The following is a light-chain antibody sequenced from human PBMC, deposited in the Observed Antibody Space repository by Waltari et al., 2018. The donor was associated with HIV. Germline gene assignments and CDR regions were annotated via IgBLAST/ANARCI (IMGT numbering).Light chain of an antibody. V-gene: IGKV3-15*01. CDR2: GAS. CDR1: QNINNT. Sequence: EIVLTQSPATLSVSPGERRTLSCRASQNINNTLAWYQLKPGQAPRLLISGASTRATGIPARFSGSGSGTDFTLNIGTLQSEDFAVYFCQQYNKWPRTFGRGTKVEIK. J-gene: IGKJ4*02. CDR3: QQYNKWPRT.